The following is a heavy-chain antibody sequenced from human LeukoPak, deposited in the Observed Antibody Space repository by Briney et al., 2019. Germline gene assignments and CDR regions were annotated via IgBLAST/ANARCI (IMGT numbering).Heavy chain of an antibody. J-gene: IGHJ6*02. D-gene: IGHD3-3*01. Sequence: GASVKVSCKASGYTFTSYDINWVRQATGQGLEWMGWMNPNSGNTGYAQKFQGRVTMTRNTSISTAYMELSSLRSKDTAVYYCARGNYYDFWSGYYTTGYYYYGMDVWGQGTTVTVSS. CDR1: GYTFTSYD. CDR2: MNPNSGNT. CDR3: ARGNYYDFWSGYYTTGYYYYGMDV. V-gene: IGHV1-8*01.